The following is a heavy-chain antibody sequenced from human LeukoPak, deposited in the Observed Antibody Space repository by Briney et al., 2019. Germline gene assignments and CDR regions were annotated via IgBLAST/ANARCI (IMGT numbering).Heavy chain of an antibody. CDR1: GYTFTSCD. V-gene: IGHV1-8*01. J-gene: IGHJ4*02. Sequence: ASVKVSCKASGYTFTSCDFNWVRQATGQRPEWMGWMSPNSGDTGYAQKFQDRVTMTRNTSISTADMELSSLRSDDTAVYYCARGPPNWGYDYWGPGTLVTVSS. CDR2: MSPNSGDT. CDR3: ARGPPNWGYDY. D-gene: IGHD7-27*01.